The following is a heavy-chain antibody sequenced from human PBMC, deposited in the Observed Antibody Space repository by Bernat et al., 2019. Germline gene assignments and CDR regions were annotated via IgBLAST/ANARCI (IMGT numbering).Heavy chain of an antibody. J-gene: IGHJ4*02. CDR2: ISYDGSNK. D-gene: IGHD3-9*01. V-gene: IGHV3-30*18. Sequence: QVQLVESGGGVVQPGRSLRLSCAASGFTFSSYGMHWVRQAPGKGLEWVAVISYDGSNKYYADSVKGRFTISRDNSKNTLYLQMNSPRAEDTAVYYCAKDPPTIRYYFDYWGQGTLVTVSS. CDR3: AKDPPTIRYYFDY. CDR1: GFTFSSYG.